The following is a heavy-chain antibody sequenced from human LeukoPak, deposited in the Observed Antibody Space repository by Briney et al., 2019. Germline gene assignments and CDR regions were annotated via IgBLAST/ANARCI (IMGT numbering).Heavy chain of an antibody. CDR3: AAAEPGYCSGGSCYSDWFDP. V-gene: IGHV1-58*01. Sequence: GASVKVSCKASGFTFTSSAVQWVRQARGQRLEWIGWIVVGGGNTNYAQKFQERVTITRDMSTSTAYMELSSLRSEDTAVYYCAAAEPGYCSGGSCYSDWFDPWGQGTLVTVSS. D-gene: IGHD2-15*01. CDR1: GFTFTSSA. J-gene: IGHJ5*02. CDR2: IVVGGGNT.